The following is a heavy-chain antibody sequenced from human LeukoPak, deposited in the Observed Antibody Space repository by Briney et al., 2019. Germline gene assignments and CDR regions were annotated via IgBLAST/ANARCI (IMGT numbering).Heavy chain of an antibody. V-gene: IGHV1-69*06. CDR3: ARDRGHYDILKSNAFDI. CDR1: GGTFSSYA. D-gene: IGHD3-9*01. CDR2: IIPIFGTA. J-gene: IGHJ3*02. Sequence: ASVKVSCKASGGTFSSYAISWVRQAPGQGLEWMGGIIPIFGTANYAQKFQGRVTITADKSTSTAYMELSSLRSEDTAVYYCARDRGHYDILKSNAFDIWGQGTMVTVSS.